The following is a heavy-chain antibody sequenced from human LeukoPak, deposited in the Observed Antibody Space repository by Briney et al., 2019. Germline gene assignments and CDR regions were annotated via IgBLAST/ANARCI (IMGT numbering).Heavy chain of an antibody. CDR1: GFSFGSIW. CDR2: IKEDGTMT. V-gene: IGHV3-7*01. CDR3: ATGIYYFES. J-gene: IGHJ5*01. D-gene: IGHD2-21*01. Sequence: GGSLRLSCAASGFSFGSIWMSWVRQTPGKGLEWLANIKEDGTMTHYSDSVKGRFTISRDNAKKSLYLQMNNLRVDDTAVYYCATGIYYFESCGQGTLVTVSS.